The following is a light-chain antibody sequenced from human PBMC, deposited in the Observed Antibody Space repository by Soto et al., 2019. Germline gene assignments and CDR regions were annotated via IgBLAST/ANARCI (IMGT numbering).Light chain of an antibody. Sequence: EIVMTQSPATLSVSLGERVTLSCRASQSVSGSLAWYQQKPGQAPRLLIYGASTRATGIPARFSGSGSGTEFTLTINSLQSEDFAVYYCQQYNDWPPWPFGQGTKVESK. CDR1: QSVSGS. CDR3: QQYNDWPPWP. V-gene: IGKV3-15*01. CDR2: GAS. J-gene: IGKJ1*01.